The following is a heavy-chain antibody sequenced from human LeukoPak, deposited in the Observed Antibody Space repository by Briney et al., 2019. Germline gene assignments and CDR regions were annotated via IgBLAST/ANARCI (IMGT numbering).Heavy chain of an antibody. J-gene: IGHJ3*02. V-gene: IGHV3-7*01. D-gene: IGHD6-19*01. CDR3: VRDLTLYSSGWYDAFDI. CDR1: GFAFSDYW. Sequence: GGSLRLSCAASGFAFSDYWMNWVRQAPGKGLEWVANIKRDGSEKYYVDSVKGRFTISRDNAKNSLYLQMNSLRAEDTAVYYCVRDLTLYSSGWYDAFDIWGQGTMVTVSS. CDR2: IKRDGSEK.